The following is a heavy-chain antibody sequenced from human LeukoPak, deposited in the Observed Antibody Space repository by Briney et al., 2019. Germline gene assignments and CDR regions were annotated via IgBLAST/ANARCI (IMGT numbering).Heavy chain of an antibody. CDR3: ARDGTYYYVSSGYGGDY. V-gene: IGHV3-48*03. J-gene: IGHJ4*02. CDR2: ISSSGSTI. CDR1: GLTFSSYA. D-gene: IGHD3-22*01. Sequence: PGGSLRLSCAASGLTFSSYAMNWVRQAPGKGLEWVSYISSSGSTIYYADSVKGRFTISRDNAKNSLYLQMNSLRAEDTAVYYCARDGTYYYVSSGYGGDYWGQGTLVTVSS.